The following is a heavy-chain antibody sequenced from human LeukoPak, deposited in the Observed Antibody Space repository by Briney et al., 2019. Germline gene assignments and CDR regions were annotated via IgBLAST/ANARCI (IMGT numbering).Heavy chain of an antibody. D-gene: IGHD6-13*01. CDR3: ARDIGYIGMDV. CDR2: IIPIFGTA. Sequence: ASVKVSCKASGCTFSSYAISWVRQAPGQGLEWMGGIIPIFGTANYAQKFQGRVTITADGSTSTAYMELSSLRSEDTAVYYCARDIGYIGMDVWGQGTTVTVSS. V-gene: IGHV1-69*01. J-gene: IGHJ6*02. CDR1: GCTFSSYA.